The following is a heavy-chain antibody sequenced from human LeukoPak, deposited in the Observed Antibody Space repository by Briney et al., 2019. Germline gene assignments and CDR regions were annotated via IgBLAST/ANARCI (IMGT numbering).Heavy chain of an antibody. CDR2: ISSSGSTI. V-gene: IGHV3-11*04. Sequence: GGSLRLSCAASGFTFSDYYMSWIRQAPGKGLEWVSYISSSGSTIYYADSVKGRFTISRDNAKNSLYLQMNSLRAEDTAVYYCARVPRSSVMDYYYYYYMDVWGKGTTVTVSS. D-gene: IGHD6-6*01. CDR3: ARVPRSSVMDYYYYYYMDV. J-gene: IGHJ6*03. CDR1: GFTFSDYY.